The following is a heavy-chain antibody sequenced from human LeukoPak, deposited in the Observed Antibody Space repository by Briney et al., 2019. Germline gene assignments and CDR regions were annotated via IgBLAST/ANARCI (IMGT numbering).Heavy chain of an antibody. D-gene: IGHD3-16*01. J-gene: IGHJ4*02. CDR1: GFTFSSYG. Sequence: GGSLRLSCAASGFTFSSYGMHWVRQAPGKGLEWVAFIRYDGSNKYYADSVKGRFTISRDNPKNTLYPQMNSLRAEDTAVYYCARDANDYASPPDYWGQGTLVTVSS. CDR2: IRYDGSNK. V-gene: IGHV3-30*02. CDR3: ARDANDYASPPDY.